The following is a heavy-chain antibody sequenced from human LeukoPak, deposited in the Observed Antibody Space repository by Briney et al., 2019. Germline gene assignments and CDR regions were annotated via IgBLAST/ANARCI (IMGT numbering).Heavy chain of an antibody. CDR3: ARVILSYQARGGWFDP. J-gene: IGHJ5*02. V-gene: IGHV4-30-2*01. CDR1: GGSISSGGYL. CDR2: IYHSGST. Sequence: SQTLSLTCAVSGGSISSGGYLWSWIRQPPGKGLEWIGYIYHSGSTYYNPSLKSRVTISVDRSKNQFSLKLSSVTAADTAVYYCARVILSYQARGGWFDPWGQGTLVTVSS. D-gene: IGHD2-8*01.